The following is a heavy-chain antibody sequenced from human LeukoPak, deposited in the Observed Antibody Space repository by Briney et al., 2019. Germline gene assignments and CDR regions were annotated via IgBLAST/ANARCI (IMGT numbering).Heavy chain of an antibody. CDR1: GYIFSDYY. CDR3: ARGAEAETSPLDF. J-gene: IGHJ4*02. D-gene: IGHD6-13*01. V-gene: IGHV1-2*02. Sequence: ASVKVSCKASGYIFSDYYMHWVRQAPGQGLEWLGWINPKSGAADYAQQFRGRVTMTRDTSINTDYMEMKRVTSDDSAVYYCARGAEAETSPLDFWGQGTLVIVS. CDR2: INPKSGAA.